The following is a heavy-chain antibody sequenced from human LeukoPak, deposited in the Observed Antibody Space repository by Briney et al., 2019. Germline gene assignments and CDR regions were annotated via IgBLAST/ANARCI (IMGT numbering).Heavy chain of an antibody. Sequence: SVKVSCKTSGITFTSFSIEWVRQARGQRLEWIGWIVVGSGNTKYAQKFQDRVTITRDMSTRTAYMELNSLRSEDTAVYYCARDRGPGIKPAGTVGMDVWGQGTTVTVSS. V-gene: IGHV1-58*02. CDR3: ARDRGPGIKPAGTVGMDV. CDR1: GITFTSFS. CDR2: IVVGSGNT. D-gene: IGHD6-13*01. J-gene: IGHJ6*02.